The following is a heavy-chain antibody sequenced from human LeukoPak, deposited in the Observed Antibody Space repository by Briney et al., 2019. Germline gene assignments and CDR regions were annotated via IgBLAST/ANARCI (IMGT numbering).Heavy chain of an antibody. Sequence: SETLSLICTVSGRPISRYYWSWIRQPAGKALEGIGRFYTSGSTNYNPSLKSRVTMSIDTSKNQFSLKLSSVTAADTAVYYCARDARLHYYFDYWGQGTLVTVSS. CDR1: GRPISRYY. V-gene: IGHV4-4*07. CDR2: FYTSGST. J-gene: IGHJ4*02. CDR3: ARDARLHYYFDY. D-gene: IGHD6-25*01.